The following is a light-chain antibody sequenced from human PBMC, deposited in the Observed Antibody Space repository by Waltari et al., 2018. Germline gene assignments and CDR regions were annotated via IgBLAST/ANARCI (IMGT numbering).Light chain of an antibody. CDR3: MQYKHWPDS. CDR2: KVS. V-gene: IGKV2-30*01. J-gene: IGKJ3*01. Sequence: DVVLTQSPLSLPVTLGQSASISCRSSQSLVNRNGDTCLLWFQQRPGQSSRRLIHKVSNRDSVVPDRFSGSESGTDFTLKISRVEAEDVGVYYCMQYKHWPDSFGPGTKVDIK. CDR1: QSLVNRNGDTC.